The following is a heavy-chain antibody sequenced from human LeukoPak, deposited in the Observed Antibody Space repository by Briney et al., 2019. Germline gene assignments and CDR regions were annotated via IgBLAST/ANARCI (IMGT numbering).Heavy chain of an antibody. CDR3: AKSSSIAAAALDY. V-gene: IGHV3-33*06. D-gene: IGHD6-13*01. CDR1: GFTFSSYG. CDR2: IWYDGSNK. Sequence: GGSLRLSCAASGFTFSSYGMHWVRQAPGKGLEWVAVIWYDGSNKYYADSVEGRFTISRDNSKNTLYLQMNSLGAEDTAVYYCAKSSSIAAAALDYWGQGTLVTVSS. J-gene: IGHJ4*02.